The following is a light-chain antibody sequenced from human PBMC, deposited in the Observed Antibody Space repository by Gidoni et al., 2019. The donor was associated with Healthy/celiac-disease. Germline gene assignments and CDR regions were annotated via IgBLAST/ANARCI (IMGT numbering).Light chain of an antibody. Sequence: QSALTQPASVSGSPRQSITISCTGTSSDVGGYNYVSWYQQHPGKAPKLMIYEVSNRPSGVSNRFSGSKSGNTASLTISGLQAEDEADYYCSSYTSSSTQYVFGTGTKVTVL. CDR1: SSDVGGYNY. J-gene: IGLJ1*01. CDR3: SSYTSSSTQYV. CDR2: EVS. V-gene: IGLV2-14*01.